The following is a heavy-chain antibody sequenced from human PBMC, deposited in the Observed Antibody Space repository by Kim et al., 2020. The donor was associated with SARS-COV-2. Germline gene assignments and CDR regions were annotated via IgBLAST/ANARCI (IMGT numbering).Heavy chain of an antibody. D-gene: IGHD3-22*01. V-gene: IGHV3-23*01. CDR3: AKSISPYYYDSSGYYYY. Sequence: GGSLRLSCAASGFTFSSYAMSWVRQAPGKGLEWVSAISGSGGSTYYADSVKGRFTISRDNSKNTLYLQMNSLRAEDTAVYYCAKSISPYYYDSSGYYYYWGQGTLVTVSS. CDR2: ISGSGGST. CDR1: GFTFSSYA. J-gene: IGHJ4*02.